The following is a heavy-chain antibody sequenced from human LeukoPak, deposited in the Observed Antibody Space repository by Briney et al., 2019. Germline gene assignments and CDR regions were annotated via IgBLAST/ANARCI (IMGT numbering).Heavy chain of an antibody. D-gene: IGHD5-18*01. CDR3: VTEGFIYGYHGLDS. CDR2: IKPDGSEK. V-gene: IGHV3-7*03. CDR1: GFTFSSYW. Sequence: GGSLRLSCAASGFTFSSYWMSWVRQAPGKGLEGVANIKPDGSEKNYVDSVKGRFTISRDNAKNTLYLQMNSLRADDTAVYFCVTEGFIYGYHGLDSWGQGTIVTVSS. J-gene: IGHJ3*02.